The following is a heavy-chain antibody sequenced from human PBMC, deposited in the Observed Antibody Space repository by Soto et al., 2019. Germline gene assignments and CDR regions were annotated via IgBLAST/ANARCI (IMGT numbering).Heavy chain of an antibody. D-gene: IGHD4-4*01. CDR1: GGTFSTYT. J-gene: IGHJ5*02. Sequence: QVQLVQSGAEVKKPGSSVKVSCKASGGTFSTYTITWVRQAPGQGLEWMGRIIPIIGIINYAQKCQGRVTITADKFTGTAYMELTGLRSADTAVYYCAGDPDSHYNDSHASSYPWGQGTLVTVSS. CDR3: AGDPDSHYNDSHASSYP. CDR2: IIPIIGII. V-gene: IGHV1-69*08.